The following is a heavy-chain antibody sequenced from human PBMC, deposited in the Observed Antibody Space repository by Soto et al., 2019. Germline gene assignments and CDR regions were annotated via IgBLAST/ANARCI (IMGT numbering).Heavy chain of an antibody. CDR1: GFTFSSYA. CDR3: VRKADYFDY. Sequence: QVQLVESGGGVVQPGRSLRLSCAASGFTFSSYAMHWVRQAPGKGLEWVAVISYDGSNKYYADSVKGRFTISSDNSKNTLYLQMNSLRADDTAVYYCVRKADYFDYWRQGTLFTVSS. V-gene: IGHV3-30-3*01. J-gene: IGHJ4*02. CDR2: ISYDGSNK.